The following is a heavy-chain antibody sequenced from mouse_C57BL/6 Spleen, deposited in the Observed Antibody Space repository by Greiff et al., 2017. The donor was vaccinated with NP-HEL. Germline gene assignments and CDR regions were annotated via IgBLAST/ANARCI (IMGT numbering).Heavy chain of an antibody. CDR3: TRLYYGSFDV. D-gene: IGHD1-1*01. V-gene: IGHV14-4*01. Sequence: EVQLQQSGAELVRPGASVKLSCTASGFNIKDDYMHWVKQRPEQGLEWIGWIDPENGDTEYASKFQGKATITADTSSNTAYLQLSSLTSEDTAVYYCTRLYYGSFDVWGTGTTVTVSS. CDR1: GFNIKDDY. J-gene: IGHJ1*03. CDR2: IDPENGDT.